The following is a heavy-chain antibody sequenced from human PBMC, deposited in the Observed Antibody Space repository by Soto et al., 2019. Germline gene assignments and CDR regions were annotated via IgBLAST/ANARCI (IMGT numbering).Heavy chain of an antibody. CDR1: GFTFSSYG. J-gene: IGHJ4*02. CDR2: IWYDGSNK. CDR3: ANLVYRSRLSADF. D-gene: IGHD3-16*02. Sequence: GGSLRLSCAAAGFTFSSYGMHWVRQAPGKGLEWVAVIWYDGSNKYYADSVRGRFTISRDNSKNTLYLQMNSLRAEDTAVYYCANLVYRSRLSADFWGEGTLVTLSS. V-gene: IGHV3-33*06.